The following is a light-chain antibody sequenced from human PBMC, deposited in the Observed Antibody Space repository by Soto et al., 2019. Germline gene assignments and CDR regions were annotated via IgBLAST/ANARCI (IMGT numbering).Light chain of an antibody. CDR1: QDIGNF. Sequence: DIHMTQSLPTLSASVGDRVTITCQASQDIGNFLSWYQQKPGKVPRLLIFDASNLETGVPSRFSGSGSGTDFTFTISSLQPEDIATYYCQQYDNLPLTFGGGTKVDNK. J-gene: IGKJ4*01. CDR2: DAS. CDR3: QQYDNLPLT. V-gene: IGKV1-33*01.